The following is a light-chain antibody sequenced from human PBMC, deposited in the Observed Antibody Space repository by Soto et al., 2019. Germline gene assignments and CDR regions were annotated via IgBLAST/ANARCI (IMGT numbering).Light chain of an antibody. Sequence: QAVVTQPPSVSGAQGKRVTIPGSGSSSNIGAGYDVHWYQQFPGTAPKLLIYGNNNRPSGVPDRFSGSKSGTSASLAITGLQAEDEADYYCQSFDTRLNSVVFGGGTKLTVL. J-gene: IGLJ2*01. CDR1: SSNIGAGYD. CDR3: QSFDTRLNSVV. V-gene: IGLV1-40*01. CDR2: GNN.